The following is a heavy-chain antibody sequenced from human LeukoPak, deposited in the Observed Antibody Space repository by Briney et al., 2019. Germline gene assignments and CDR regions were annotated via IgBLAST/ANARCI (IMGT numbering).Heavy chain of an antibody. D-gene: IGHD3-10*01. CDR2: IYHSGST. J-gene: IGHJ6*03. CDR1: GGSISSGGYY. CDR3: ARGVVRGQPYYYYYMDV. Sequence: SQTLSLTCTVSGGSISSGGYYWSWIRQPPGKGLEWIGYIYHSGSTYYNPSLKSRVTISVDRSKNQFSLKLSSVTAADTAVYYCARGVVRGQPYYYYYMDVWGKGTTVTVSS. V-gene: IGHV4-30-2*01.